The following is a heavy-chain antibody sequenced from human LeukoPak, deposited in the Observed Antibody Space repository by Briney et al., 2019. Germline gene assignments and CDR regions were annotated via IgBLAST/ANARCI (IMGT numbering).Heavy chain of an antibody. J-gene: IGHJ4*02. CDR2: IYTSGST. CDR1: GGSISSGSYY. V-gene: IGHV4-61*02. CDR3: ARELDVDTAMDY. D-gene: IGHD5-18*01. Sequence: KSSETLSLTCTVSGGSISSGSYYWSWIRQPAGKGLEWIGRIYTSGSTNYNPSLKSRVTISVDTSKNQFSLKLSSVTAADTAVYYCARELDVDTAMDYWGQGTLVTVSS.